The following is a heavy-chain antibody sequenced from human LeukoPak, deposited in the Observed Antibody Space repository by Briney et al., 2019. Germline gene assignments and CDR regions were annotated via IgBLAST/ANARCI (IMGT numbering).Heavy chain of an antibody. Sequence: GGSPRLSCAASGFTFSSYWMHWVRQAPGKGLVWVSRINSDGSSTSYADSVKGRFTISRDNAKNTLYLQMNSLRAEDTAVYYCARSPTYLVNYYDSSGYYTHFDYWGQGTLVTVSS. D-gene: IGHD3-22*01. CDR1: GFTFSSYW. J-gene: IGHJ4*02. CDR2: INSDGSST. V-gene: IGHV3-74*01. CDR3: ARSPTYLVNYYDSSGYYTHFDY.